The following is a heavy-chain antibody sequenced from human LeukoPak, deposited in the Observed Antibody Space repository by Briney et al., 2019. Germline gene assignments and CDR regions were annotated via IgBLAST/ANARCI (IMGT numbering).Heavy chain of an antibody. V-gene: IGHV3-23*01. D-gene: IGHD3-10*01. CDR3: AREYMVRAKYGMDV. CDR2: ISGSGGST. Sequence: QTGGSLRLSCAAPGFTFSSYAMSWVRQAPGKGLEWVSAISGSGGSTYYADSVKGRFTISRDNSKNTLYLQMNSLRAEDTAVYYCAREYMVRAKYGMDVWGQGTTVTVSS. J-gene: IGHJ6*02. CDR1: GFTFSSYA.